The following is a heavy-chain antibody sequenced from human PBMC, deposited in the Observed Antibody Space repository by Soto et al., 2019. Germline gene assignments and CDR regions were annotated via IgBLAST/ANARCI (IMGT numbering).Heavy chain of an antibody. CDR1: GGTFSSYA. V-gene: IGHV1-18*01. D-gene: IGHD2-2*01. CDR2: IIPIFGNT. J-gene: IGHJ5*02. Sequence: GASVKVSCKASGGTFSSYAISWVRHAPGQGLEWMGGIIPIFGNTKYADKLQGRVTMTTDTSTTTAYMELRSLRSDDTAVYYCARDEVPAANWLDRWGQGTLVTVYS. CDR3: ARDEVPAANWLDR.